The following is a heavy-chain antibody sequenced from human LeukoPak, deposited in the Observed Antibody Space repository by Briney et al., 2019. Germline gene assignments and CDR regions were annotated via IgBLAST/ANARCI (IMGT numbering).Heavy chain of an antibody. V-gene: IGHV1-69*13. D-gene: IGHD1-26*01. Sequence: SVKVSCKASGGTFSSYAISWVRQAPGQGLEWMGGIIPIFGTANYAQKFQGRVTITADESTSTAYMELSSLRSEDTAVYYCAGDSGVGATETRDHNPYFDYWGQGTLVTVSS. CDR1: GGTFSSYA. CDR3: AGDSGVGATETRDHNPYFDY. J-gene: IGHJ4*02. CDR2: IIPIFGTA.